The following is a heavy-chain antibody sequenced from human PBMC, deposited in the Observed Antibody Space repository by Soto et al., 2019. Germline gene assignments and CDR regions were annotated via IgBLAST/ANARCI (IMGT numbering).Heavy chain of an antibody. V-gene: IGHV3-7*05. CDR1: GFTFSSDW. Sequence: PGGSLRLSCAASGFTFSSDWMSWVRQAPGKGLEWVANIKQDGSEKYYVDSGKGRFTISRDNAKNSLYLQMNSLRAEDTAVYYCAREVPGGDYGGGSFPHEGGGYYGMDVWGQGTTVTVSS. D-gene: IGHD4-17*01. CDR3: AREVPGGDYGGGSFPHEGGGYYGMDV. J-gene: IGHJ6*02. CDR2: IKQDGSEK.